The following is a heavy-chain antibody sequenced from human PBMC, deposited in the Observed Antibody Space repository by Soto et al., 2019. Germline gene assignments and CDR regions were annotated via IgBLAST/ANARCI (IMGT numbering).Heavy chain of an antibody. CDR2: MNPNSGNT. Sequence: ASVKVSCKASGHTFTSYDINWVRQATGQGLEWMGWMNPNSGNTGYAQKFQGRVTMTRNTSISTAYMELSSLRSEDTAVYYCARDDGATTKGLYYYYGMDVWGQGTTVTVSS. J-gene: IGHJ6*02. V-gene: IGHV1-8*01. CDR1: GHTFTSYD. D-gene: IGHD1-26*01. CDR3: ARDDGATTKGLYYYYGMDV.